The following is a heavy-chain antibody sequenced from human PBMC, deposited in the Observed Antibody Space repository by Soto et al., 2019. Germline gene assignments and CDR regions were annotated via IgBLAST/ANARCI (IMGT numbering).Heavy chain of an antibody. Sequence: QVQLVQSGAEVKKPGASVKVSCKASGYTFTGYYMHWVRQAPGQGLEWMGWINPNSGGTNYAQKFQGRVTMTRDTSISTAYMELSRLRSDDTAVYYCARGGTSYSSSWYAPYDYWGQGTLVTVSS. CDR1: GYTFTGYY. CDR2: INPNSGGT. CDR3: ARGGTSYSSSWYAPYDY. J-gene: IGHJ4*02. D-gene: IGHD6-13*01. V-gene: IGHV1-2*02.